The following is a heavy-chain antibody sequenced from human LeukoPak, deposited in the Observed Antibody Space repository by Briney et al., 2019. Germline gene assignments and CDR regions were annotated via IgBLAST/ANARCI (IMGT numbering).Heavy chain of an antibody. CDR3: AKDLIGYGRHFDS. V-gene: IGHV3-23*01. CDR2: ISGSGGGT. Sequence: EGSLILSCAASGLTFSNYAMTWVRQAPGKGLVRVSAISGSGGGTYYADSVKARFTISRDNSKDTLYLQMNSLSVDDTAIYYCAKDLIGYGRHFDSWGQGTLVTVS. CDR1: GLTFSNYA. J-gene: IGHJ4*01. D-gene: IGHD5-18*01.